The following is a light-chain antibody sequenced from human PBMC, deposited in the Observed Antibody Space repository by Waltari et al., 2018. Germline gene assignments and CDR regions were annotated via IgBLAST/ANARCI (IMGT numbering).Light chain of an antibody. CDR1: QSVGKY. V-gene: IGKV3-20*01. CDR2: AAS. J-gene: IGKJ1*01. CDR3: QNHERLPAT. Sequence: EVVLTQSPGTLSLSPGERATLSCRASQSVGKYIVWYQQIPGQAPRLLIYAASTRATGIPDRFSGSGSGTDFSLTISRLEPEDFAVYYCQNHERLPATFGQGTKVEI.